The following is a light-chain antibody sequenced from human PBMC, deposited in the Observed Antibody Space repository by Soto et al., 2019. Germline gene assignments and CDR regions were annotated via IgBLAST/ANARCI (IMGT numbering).Light chain of an antibody. CDR2: AAS. J-gene: IGKJ1*01. CDR3: QKRSNWPRT. Sequence: DIHMTQSPSSLSASVGDGVTITCRASQNSIRHLNWYKHKPGRAPRLLIDAASTLQSGVPSRFSGSGSGTDFTLTISSLEHEDFAVYYCQKRSNWPRTFGQGTKVDIK. CDR1: QNSIRH. V-gene: IGKV1-39*01.